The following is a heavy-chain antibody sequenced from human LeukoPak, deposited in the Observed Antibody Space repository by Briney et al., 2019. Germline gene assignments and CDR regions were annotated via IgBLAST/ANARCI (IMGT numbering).Heavy chain of an antibody. D-gene: IGHD6-19*01. CDR3: AREAVAVACMGLDY. J-gene: IGHJ4*02. V-gene: IGHV1-2*02. Sequence: ASVKVSCKASGYTFTGYYMHWVRQAPGQGLEWMGWINPNSGGTNYAQKFQGRVTMTRDTSISTAYMELSRLRSDDTAVYYCAREAVAVACMGLDYWGQGTLVTVSS. CDR1: GYTFTGYY. CDR2: INPNSGGT.